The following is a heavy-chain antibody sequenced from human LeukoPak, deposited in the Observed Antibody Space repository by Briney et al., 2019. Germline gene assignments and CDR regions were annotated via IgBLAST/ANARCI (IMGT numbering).Heavy chain of an antibody. CDR3: AKGYNPIDY. CDR2: ISSSSSTI. J-gene: IGHJ4*02. CDR1: GFTFSSYS. V-gene: IGHV3-48*01. D-gene: IGHD1-1*01. Sequence: GSLRLSCAASGFTFSSYSMNWVRQAPGKGLEWVSYISSSSSTIYYADSVKGRFTISRDNAKNTLYLQMNSLRAEDTAVYYCAKGYNPIDYWGQGTLVTVSS.